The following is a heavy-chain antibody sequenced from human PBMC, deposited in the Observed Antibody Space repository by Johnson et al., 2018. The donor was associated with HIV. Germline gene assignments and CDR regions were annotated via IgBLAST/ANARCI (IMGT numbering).Heavy chain of an antibody. D-gene: IGHD6-6*01. CDR3: ARDIGQLVGQDAFDI. CDR2: IWYDGSNK. J-gene: IGHJ3*02. CDR1: GFTFSSYG. Sequence: QVQLVESGGGVVQPGRSLKLSCAASGFTFSSYGMHWVRQAPGKGLEWVAVIWYDGSNKYYADSVKGRFTISRDNSKNTLYLQMNSLRHEDTAVYYCARDIGQLVGQDAFDIWGQGTMVTVSS. V-gene: IGHV3-33*01.